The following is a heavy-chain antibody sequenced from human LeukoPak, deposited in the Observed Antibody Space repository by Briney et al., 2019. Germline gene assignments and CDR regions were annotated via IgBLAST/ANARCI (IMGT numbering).Heavy chain of an antibody. CDR3: AKSAEHSGYYYDY. CDR2: ISGSGGGT. D-gene: IGHD3-22*01. Sequence: SGGSLRLSCAASGFTFDDYAMHWVRQAPGKGLEWVSAISGSGGGTYYADSVKGRFTISRDNSKNTLYLQMNSLRAEDTAVYYCAKSAEHSGYYYDYWGQGTLVTVSS. CDR1: GFTFDDYA. V-gene: IGHV3-23*01. J-gene: IGHJ4*02.